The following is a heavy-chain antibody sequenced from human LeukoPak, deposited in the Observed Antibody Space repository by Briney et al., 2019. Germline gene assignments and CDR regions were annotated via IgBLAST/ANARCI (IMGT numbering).Heavy chain of an antibody. V-gene: IGHV4-34*01. CDR1: GGSFSGYY. CDR3: ARGLFNMGWFGEFYGMDV. Sequence: PSETLSLTCAVYGGSFSGYYWSWIRQPPGKGLEWIGEINHSGSTNYNPSLKSRVTISVDTSKNQFSLKLSSVTAADTAVYYCARGLFNMGWFGEFYGMDVWGQGTTVTVSS. CDR2: INHSGST. J-gene: IGHJ6*02. D-gene: IGHD3-10*01.